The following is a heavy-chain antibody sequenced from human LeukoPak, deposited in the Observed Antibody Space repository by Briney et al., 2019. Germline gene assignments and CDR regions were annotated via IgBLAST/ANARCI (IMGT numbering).Heavy chain of an antibody. CDR1: GGTFSSYA. J-gene: IGHJ5*02. V-gene: IGHV1-69*13. CDR2: IIPIFGTA. CDR3: AQAFWSGSTPYNWFDP. D-gene: IGHD3-3*01. Sequence: SVKVSCKASGGTFSSYAISWVRQAPGQGLEWMGGIIPIFGTANYAQKFQGRVTITADESTSTAYMELSSLRSEDTAVYYCAQAFWSGSTPYNWFDPWGQGTLVTVSS.